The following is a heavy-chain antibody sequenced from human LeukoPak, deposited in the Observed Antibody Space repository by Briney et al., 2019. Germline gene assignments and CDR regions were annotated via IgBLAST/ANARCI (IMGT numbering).Heavy chain of an antibody. D-gene: IGHD2-15*01. CDR2: ISGRGGSA. CDR3: AKEYCSGDNCQSYGMDV. Sequence: GGSLRLSCAASGFTFTNYAMTWVRQAPGKGLEWVSGISGRGGSAYYADSVNGRFTISRDNSKNTMYLQMSSLRAEDTAIYYCAKEYCSGDNCQSYGMDVWGQGTTVTVSS. V-gene: IGHV3-23*01. J-gene: IGHJ6*02. CDR1: GFTFTNYA.